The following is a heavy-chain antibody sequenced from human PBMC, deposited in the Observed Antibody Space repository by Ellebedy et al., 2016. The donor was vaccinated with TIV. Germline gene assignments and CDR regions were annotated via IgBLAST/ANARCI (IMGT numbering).Heavy chain of an antibody. CDR3: ARGGSLVVEDAFDI. J-gene: IGHJ3*02. CDR2: IIPIFGTA. Sequence: SVKVSCXASGGTFSSYAISWVRQAPGQGLEWMGGIIPIFGTANYAQKFQGRVTITADESTSTAYMELSSLRSEDTAVYYCARGGSLVVEDAFDIWGQGTMVTVSS. V-gene: IGHV1-69*13. D-gene: IGHD3-22*01. CDR1: GGTFSSYA.